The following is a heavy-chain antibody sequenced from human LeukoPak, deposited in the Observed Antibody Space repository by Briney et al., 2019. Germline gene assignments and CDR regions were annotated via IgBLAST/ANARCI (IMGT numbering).Heavy chain of an antibody. CDR1: GFTFGNAW. CDR3: TTDYYDSSGYSSVY. J-gene: IGHJ4*02. CDR2: IMRETERGPT. Sequence: GGSLRLSCAASGFTFGNAWMSWVRQAPGKGLDWVGRIMRETERGPTDYASPVEGRFTISRDDSTNTLYLQMTSLKTEDTAVYYCTTDYYDSSGYSSVYWGQGTLVTVSS. V-gene: IGHV3-15*01. D-gene: IGHD3-22*01.